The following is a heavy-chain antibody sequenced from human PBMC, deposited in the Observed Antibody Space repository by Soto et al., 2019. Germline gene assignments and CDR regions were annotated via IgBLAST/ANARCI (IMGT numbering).Heavy chain of an antibody. CDR3: ARDGRVGATKSKPKNVPEGYYFDY. J-gene: IGHJ4*02. CDR1: GFTFSSYG. D-gene: IGHD1-26*01. Sequence: PGGSLRLSCAASGFTFSSYGMHWVRQAPGKGLEWVAVIWYDGSNKYYADSVKGRFTISRDNSKNTLYLQMNSLRAEDTAVYYCARDGRVGATKSKPKNVPEGYYFDYWGQGTLVTVSS. CDR2: IWYDGSNK. V-gene: IGHV3-33*01.